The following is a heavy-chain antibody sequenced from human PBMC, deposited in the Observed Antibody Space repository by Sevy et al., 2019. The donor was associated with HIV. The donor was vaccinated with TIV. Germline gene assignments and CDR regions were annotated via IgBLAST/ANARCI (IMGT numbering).Heavy chain of an antibody. D-gene: IGHD3-10*01. CDR2: FDPEDGGS. Sequence: ASVKVSCKVSGYTLTELSMHWVRQAPGKGLEWMGGFDPEDGGSIDAPKFQGRVTMTEDTSTDTAYMELISLRSEDTAVYYCATGRAYYGSGSYDYWGQGTLVTVSS. V-gene: IGHV1-24*01. J-gene: IGHJ4*02. CDR1: GYTLTELS. CDR3: ATGRAYYGSGSYDY.